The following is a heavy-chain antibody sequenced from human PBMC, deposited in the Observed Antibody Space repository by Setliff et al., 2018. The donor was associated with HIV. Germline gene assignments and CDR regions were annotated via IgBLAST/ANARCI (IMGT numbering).Heavy chain of an antibody. J-gene: IGHJ4*02. V-gene: IGHV1-2*02. CDR3: ALANIVSTARWNH. Sequence: WASVKVSCKTSGYIFNAYYVHWLRRAPGQGLEWMGWINYNNGDTKYAERFQGRVTMTRDTSISTVYMDLNRLTSDDTAVYYCALANIVSTARWNHWGRGTLVTVSS. CDR1: GYIFNAYY. CDR2: INYNNGDT. D-gene: IGHD1-1*01.